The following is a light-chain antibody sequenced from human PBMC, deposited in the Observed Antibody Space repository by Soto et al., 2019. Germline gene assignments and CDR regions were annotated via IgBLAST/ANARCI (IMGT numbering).Light chain of an antibody. J-gene: IGKJ4*01. V-gene: IGKV4-1*01. Sequence: DIVMTQSPDSLAVSLGERATINFKSSQSVLYSSNNKNYLAWYQQKPGQPPKLLIYWASTRESGVPARFSGSGSGTDFTLTISSLQAEDVAVYYCQQYYSTPLTFGGGTKVDIX. CDR3: QQYYSTPLT. CDR1: QSVLYSSNNKNY. CDR2: WAS.